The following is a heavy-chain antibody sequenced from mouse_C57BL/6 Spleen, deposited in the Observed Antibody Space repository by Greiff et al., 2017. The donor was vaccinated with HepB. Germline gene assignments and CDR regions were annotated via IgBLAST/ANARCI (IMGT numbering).Heavy chain of an antibody. J-gene: IGHJ2*01. Sequence: VHLQQSGGGLVKPGGSLKLSCAASGFTFSDYGMHWVRQAPEKGLEWVAYISSGSSTIYYADTVKGRFTIPSDNAKNTLFLQMTSLRSEDTAMYYCATYGSSYYFDYWGQGTTLTVSS. CDR1: GFTFSDYG. CDR2: ISSGSSTI. D-gene: IGHD1-1*01. CDR3: ATYGSSYYFDY. V-gene: IGHV5-17*01.